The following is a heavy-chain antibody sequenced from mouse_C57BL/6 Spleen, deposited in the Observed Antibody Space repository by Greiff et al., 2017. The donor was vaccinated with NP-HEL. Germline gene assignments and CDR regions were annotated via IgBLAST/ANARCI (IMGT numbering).Heavy chain of an antibody. CDR3: ARFYDYDSYYFDY. Sequence: VQLQQSGAELVKPGASVKISCKASGYAFSSYWMNWVKQRPGKGLEWIGQIYPGDGDTNYNGKFKGKATLTAEKSSSTAYMQLSSLTSEDSAVYFCARFYDYDSYYFDYWGQGTTLTVSS. V-gene: IGHV1-80*01. J-gene: IGHJ2*01. D-gene: IGHD2-4*01. CDR1: GYAFSSYW. CDR2: IYPGDGDT.